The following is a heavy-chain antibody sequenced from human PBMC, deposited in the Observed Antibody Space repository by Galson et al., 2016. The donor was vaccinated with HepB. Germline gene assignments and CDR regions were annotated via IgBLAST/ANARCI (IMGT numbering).Heavy chain of an antibody. CDR3: ARDGTVAGIKLDP. CDR1: GFTFGDFA. J-gene: IGHJ5*02. Sequence: SLRLSCAASGFTFGDFAVSWFRQAPGKGLEWVGFIRSTVYGGTTENAASVKGRFSISRDDSKSVAYLQMNSLKTEDTGIYYCARDGTVAGIKLDPWGQGTLVTVSS. CDR2: IRSTVYGGTT. V-gene: IGHV3-49*03. D-gene: IGHD6-13*01.